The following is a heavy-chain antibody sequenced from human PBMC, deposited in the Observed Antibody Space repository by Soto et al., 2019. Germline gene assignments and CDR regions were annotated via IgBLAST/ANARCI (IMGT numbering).Heavy chain of an antibody. CDR1: GFTFSDYY. D-gene: IGHD3-10*01. V-gene: IGHV3-11*05. CDR2: ISSGTSYT. Sequence: HVQLVESGGGLVKPGGSLRLSCVASGFTFSDYYMSWIRQAPGKGLEWISYISSGTSYTNYADSVKGRFTISRDDVKKSLDLQMNRLTVEDTAVYYCARDGSGSYYDGMDVWGQGTTVTVSS. CDR3: ARDGSGSYYDGMDV. J-gene: IGHJ6*02.